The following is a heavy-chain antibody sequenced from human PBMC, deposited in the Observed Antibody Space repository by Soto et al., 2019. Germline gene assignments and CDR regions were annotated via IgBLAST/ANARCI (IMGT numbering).Heavy chain of an antibody. CDR3: AGLQLLWFGELLYGAFDI. V-gene: IGHV4-59*01. J-gene: IGHJ3*02. CDR1: GGSISSYY. CDR2: IYYSGST. D-gene: IGHD3-10*01. Sequence: SETLSLTCTVSGGSISSYYWSWIRQPPGKGLEWIGYIYYSGSTNYNPSLKSRVTISVDTSKNQFSLKLSSVTAADTAVYYCAGLQLLWFGELLYGAFDIWGQGTMVTVS.